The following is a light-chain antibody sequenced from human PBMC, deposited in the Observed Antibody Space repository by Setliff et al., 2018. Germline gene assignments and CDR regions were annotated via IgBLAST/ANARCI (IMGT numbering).Light chain of an antibody. CDR2: GVS. J-gene: IGLJ1*01. CDR3: SSYTSLSTRV. CDR1: SSDVGGYDL. V-gene: IGLV2-14*02. Sequence: QSALTQPASVSGSPGQSITISCTGTSSDVGGYDLVSWYQHHPGRAPKLIIYGVSERPLGVSNRFSGSKSGNTASLTVSGLQAEDEADYYCSSYTSLSTRVFGTGTKVTVL.